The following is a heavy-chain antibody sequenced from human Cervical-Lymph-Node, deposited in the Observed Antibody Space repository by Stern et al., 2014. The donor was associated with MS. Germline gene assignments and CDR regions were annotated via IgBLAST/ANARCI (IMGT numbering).Heavy chain of an antibody. J-gene: IGHJ4*02. Sequence: QVQLVQSEPELKKPGASVKVSCKASGYTFSSYVMNWVRQAPGQGLEWMGWINTKTGNPTYAQGFTRRFVFSLDTSDSTAYLQISGLKPEDTAVYYCARDEGYCTNGVCYLDYYFEHWGQGTLVTVSS. CDR1: GYTFSSYV. CDR2: INTKTGNP. D-gene: IGHD2-8*01. CDR3: ARDEGYCTNGVCYLDYYFEH. V-gene: IGHV7-4-1*02.